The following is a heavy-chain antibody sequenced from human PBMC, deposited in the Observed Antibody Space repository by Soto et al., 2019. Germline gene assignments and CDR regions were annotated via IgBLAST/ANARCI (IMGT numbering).Heavy chain of an antibody. CDR1: GFTFSDQY. J-gene: IGHJ6*02. Sequence: GGSLRLSCAASGFTFSDQYMDWVRQASGKGLEWVGRTRNKGNRYTTECAASVKGRFTISRDDSKNSLYLQMNSLNTVDTAVYYCVRQELRYGMDVWGQGTTVTVSS. D-gene: IGHD3-16*01. V-gene: IGHV3-72*01. CDR3: VRQELRYGMDV. CDR2: TRNKGNRYTT.